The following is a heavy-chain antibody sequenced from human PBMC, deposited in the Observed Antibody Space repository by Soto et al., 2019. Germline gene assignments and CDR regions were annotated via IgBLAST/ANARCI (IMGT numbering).Heavy chain of an antibody. Sequence: SQTLSLSCAISWDSVSSNSAAWNWIRPSPSRGLEWLGRTYYRSKWYNDYAVSVKSRITINPDTSKNQFSLQLNSVTPEDTAVYYCARDRTYYYDSSGPYYFDYWGQGTLVTVSS. CDR3: ARDRTYYYDSSGPYYFDY. D-gene: IGHD3-22*01. CDR1: WDSVSSNSAA. CDR2: TYYRSKWYN. V-gene: IGHV6-1*01. J-gene: IGHJ4*02.